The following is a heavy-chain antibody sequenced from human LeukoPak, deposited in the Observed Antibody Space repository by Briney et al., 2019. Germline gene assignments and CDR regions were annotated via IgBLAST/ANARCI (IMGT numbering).Heavy chain of an antibody. D-gene: IGHD6-13*01. Sequence: GRSLRLSCAASGFTFSSYGMHWVRQAPGKGLEWVAVISYDGSNKYYADSVKGRFTISRDNSKNTLYLQMNSLRAEDTAVYYCARDESSSWYSLDYWGQGTLVTVSS. V-gene: IGHV3-30*19. CDR1: GFTFSSYG. CDR2: ISYDGSNK. J-gene: IGHJ4*02. CDR3: ARDESSSWYSLDY.